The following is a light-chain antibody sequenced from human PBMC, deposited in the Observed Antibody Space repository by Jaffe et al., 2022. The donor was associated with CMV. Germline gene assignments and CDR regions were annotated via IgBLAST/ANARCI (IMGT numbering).Light chain of an antibody. CDR1: QSIETW. Sequence: DIQLTQSPSTLSASVGDSVTITCRASQSIETWLAWYQQKPGKAPKLLIYKSSTLESGVPSRFSGSGSGTEFTLTISSLQPDDFATYYCQQYNYYNGYSWTFGQGTKVEIK. CDR2: KSS. CDR3: QQYNYYNGYSWT. J-gene: IGKJ1*01. V-gene: IGKV1-5*03.